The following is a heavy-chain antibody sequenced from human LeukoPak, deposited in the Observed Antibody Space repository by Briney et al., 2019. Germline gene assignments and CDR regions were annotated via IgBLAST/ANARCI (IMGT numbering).Heavy chain of an antibody. Sequence: PGGSLRLSCAASGFTFSSYAMSWVRQAPGKGLEWVSIISGSGGTTFCADSVKGRLTISRDNSKSTLYLQMNSLRAEDTAVYYCARDPGSSWPDYWGQGTLVTVSS. CDR3: ARDPGSSWPDY. V-gene: IGHV3-23*01. D-gene: IGHD6-13*01. CDR1: GFTFSSYA. J-gene: IGHJ4*02. CDR2: ISGSGGTT.